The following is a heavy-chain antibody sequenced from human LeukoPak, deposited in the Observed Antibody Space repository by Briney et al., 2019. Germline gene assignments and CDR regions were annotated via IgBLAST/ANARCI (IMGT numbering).Heavy chain of an antibody. Sequence: PSDTLSLTCAVYGGSFSGYYWSWIRQPLGKGLEWIGEINHSGSTNYNPSLKSRVTISVDTSKNQFSLKLSSVTAADTAVYYCARGPPLRYFDWSYYFDYWGQGTLVTVSS. J-gene: IGHJ4*02. CDR3: ARGPPLRYFDWSYYFDY. D-gene: IGHD3-9*01. CDR1: GGSFSGYY. V-gene: IGHV4-34*01. CDR2: INHSGST.